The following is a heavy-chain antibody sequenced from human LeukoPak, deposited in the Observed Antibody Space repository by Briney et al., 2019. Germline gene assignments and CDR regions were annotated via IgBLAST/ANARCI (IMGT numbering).Heavy chain of an antibody. CDR1: GFTFDDYG. CDR2: INWNGGST. CDR3: AREHPYYYDSSGTALMAEIKYYFDY. J-gene: IGHJ4*02. Sequence: GGSLRLSCAASGFTFDDYGMSWVRQAPGKGLEWVSGINWNGGSTGYADSVKGRFTISRDNAKNSLYLQMNSLRAEDTGVYYCAREHPYYYDSSGTALMAEIKYYFDYWGQGTLVTVSS. D-gene: IGHD3-22*01. V-gene: IGHV3-20*04.